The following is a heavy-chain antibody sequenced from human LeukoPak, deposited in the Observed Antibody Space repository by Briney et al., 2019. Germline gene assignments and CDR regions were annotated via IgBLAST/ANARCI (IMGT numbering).Heavy chain of an antibody. CDR1: GFTVSSNS. CDR3: ERGRPHDY. CDR2: ISSAGST. V-gene: IGHV3-66*01. J-gene: IGHJ4*02. D-gene: IGHD6-6*01. Sequence: GGSLRLSCAASGFTVSSNSMSWVRQAPVKGLEWVSLISSAGSTYYADSVKGRFTISRDNSKNTLYLQMNTLRAEDTAMYYCERGRPHDYWGQGTLVTVSS.